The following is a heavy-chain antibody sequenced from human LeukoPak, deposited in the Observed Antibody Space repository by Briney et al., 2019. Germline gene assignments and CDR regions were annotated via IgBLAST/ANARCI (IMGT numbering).Heavy chain of an antibody. CDR3: ARDHPEDRWELLY. Sequence: ASVKVSYKASGGTFSSYVISWVRQAPGQGLEWMGIINPSGGSTSYAQKFQGRVTMTRDMSTSTVYMELSSLRSEDTAVYYCARDHPEDRWELLYWGQGTLVTVSS. CDR2: INPSGGST. J-gene: IGHJ4*02. V-gene: IGHV1-46*01. D-gene: IGHD1-26*01. CDR1: GGTFSSYV.